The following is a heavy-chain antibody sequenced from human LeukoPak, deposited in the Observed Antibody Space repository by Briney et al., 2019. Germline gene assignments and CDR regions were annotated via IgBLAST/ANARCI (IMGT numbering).Heavy chain of an antibody. CDR3: ATLGMTTVTFFEY. Sequence: SETLSLTCAVTGYSISRAYYWGWIRQPPGEGLEWIGTIYHSGSTYYNPSLKSRVTISVDTSKNQFSLKLSSVTAADTAVYYCATLGMTTVTFFEYWGRGTLVTVSS. CDR1: GYSISRAYY. CDR2: IYHSGST. D-gene: IGHD4-11*01. V-gene: IGHV4-38-2*01. J-gene: IGHJ4*02.